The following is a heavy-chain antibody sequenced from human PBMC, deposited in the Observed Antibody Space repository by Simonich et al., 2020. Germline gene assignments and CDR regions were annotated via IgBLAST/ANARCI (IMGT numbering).Heavy chain of an antibody. CDR1: GGSFSGYY. J-gene: IGHJ4*02. D-gene: IGHD1-1*01. CDR3: ARHLQLGPFDY. Sequence: QVQLQQWGAGLLKPSETLSLTCAVYGGSFSGYYWSWIRQPHGKGLEWIGEINHSRNTNYNPSLKSRVTISVDTSKNQFSLKLSSVTAADTAVYYCARHLQLGPFDYWGQGTLVTVSS. V-gene: IGHV4-34*01. CDR2: INHSRNT.